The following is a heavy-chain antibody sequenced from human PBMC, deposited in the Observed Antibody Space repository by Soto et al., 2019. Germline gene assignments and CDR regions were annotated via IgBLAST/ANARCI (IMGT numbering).Heavy chain of an antibody. D-gene: IGHD2-15*01. J-gene: IGHJ5*02. CDR2: IYYSGST. Sequence: QLQLQESGPGLVKPSETLSLTCTVSGGSISSSSYYWGWIRQPPGKGLEWIGSIYYSGSTYYNPSLKSRVTISVDTSKNQFSLKLSSVTAADTAVYYCARHYCSGGSCYLVPELNWFDPWGQGTLVTVSS. V-gene: IGHV4-39*01. CDR3: ARHYCSGGSCYLVPELNWFDP. CDR1: GGSISSSSYY.